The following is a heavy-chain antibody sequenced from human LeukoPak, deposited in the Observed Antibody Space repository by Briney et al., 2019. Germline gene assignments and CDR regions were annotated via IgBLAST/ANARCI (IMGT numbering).Heavy chain of an antibody. Sequence: GGSLRLSCAASGFTFDDYAMHWVRQAPGKGLEWVSGISWNSGNIGYADSVKGRFTISRDNAKNSLYLQMNSLRAEDTALYYCAKEVIMVRGVIGYWGQGTLVTVSS. J-gene: IGHJ4*02. CDR1: GFTFDDYA. CDR3: AKEVIMVRGVIGY. V-gene: IGHV3-9*01. CDR2: ISWNSGNI. D-gene: IGHD3-10*01.